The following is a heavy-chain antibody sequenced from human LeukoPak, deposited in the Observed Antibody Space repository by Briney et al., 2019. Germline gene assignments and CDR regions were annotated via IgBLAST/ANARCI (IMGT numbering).Heavy chain of an antibody. J-gene: IGHJ6*03. Sequence: SVKVSCKASGYTFTSYGISWVRQAPGQGLEWMGGIIPIFGTANYAQKFQGRVTITADESTSTAYMELSSLRSEDTAVYYCARAYCSSTSCQGYYYMDVWGKGTTVTVSS. V-gene: IGHV1-69*13. CDR2: IIPIFGTA. CDR1: GYTFTSYG. CDR3: ARAYCSSTSCQGYYYMDV. D-gene: IGHD2-2*01.